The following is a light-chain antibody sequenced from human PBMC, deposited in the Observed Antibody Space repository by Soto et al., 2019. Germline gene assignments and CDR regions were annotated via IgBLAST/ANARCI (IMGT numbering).Light chain of an antibody. CDR1: QSIINW. CDR2: HAS. Sequence: DIQMTQSPSTLPASVGDIVTITCRASQSIINWLALYRQPPGTAPKVLIYHASNLQSGVPSRFSGSGSGTEFTLTISSLQPDDFATYYCQQYNSYSFGQGTKVDIK. CDR3: QQYNSYS. J-gene: IGKJ1*01. V-gene: IGKV1-5*01.